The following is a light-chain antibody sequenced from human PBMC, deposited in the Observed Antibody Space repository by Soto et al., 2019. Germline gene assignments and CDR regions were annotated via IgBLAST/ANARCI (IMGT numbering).Light chain of an antibody. CDR1: QDIGSA. Sequence: TQSPATLSVSAGDRATLSCRASQDIGSAVAWYHQRSGQAPRLLIFDASIRVPTTPARFSGSVSGTEFTLTIRTLESEDFAVYFCQQYGDRPRTFGQGTKVDIK. V-gene: IGKV3-15*01. J-gene: IGKJ1*01. CDR2: DAS. CDR3: QQYGDRPRT.